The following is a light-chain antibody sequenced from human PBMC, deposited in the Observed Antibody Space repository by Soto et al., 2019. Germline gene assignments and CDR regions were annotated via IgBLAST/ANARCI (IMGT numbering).Light chain of an antibody. J-gene: IGLJ1*01. V-gene: IGLV1-51*01. CDR3: GTWDSSPSAYV. CDR1: SSNIGNNY. Sequence: QSLLTQPPSVSAAPGQKVTISCSGSSSNIGNNYVSWYQQLPGTAPKLLIYDNNKRPSGIPDRFSGSKSGTSATLGITGLQTGDEADYYCGTWDSSPSAYVFGTGTKVTVL. CDR2: DNN.